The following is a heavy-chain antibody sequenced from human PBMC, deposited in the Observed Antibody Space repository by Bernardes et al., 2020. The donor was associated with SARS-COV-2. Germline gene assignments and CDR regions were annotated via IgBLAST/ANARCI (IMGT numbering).Heavy chain of an antibody. Sequence: GGSLRLSCAASGFTFEDYTMRWVRQVPGKGLEWVSLVSWDGSTTNYADSVKGRFIISRDSSRNTVHLQMDSLRKEDTALYYCATERQSLTVFGVGHDAFDFWGQGTMVTVSS. CDR1: GFTFEDYT. V-gene: IGHV3-43*01. J-gene: IGHJ3*01. CDR2: VSWDGSTT. D-gene: IGHD3-3*01. CDR3: ATERQSLTVFGVGHDAFDF.